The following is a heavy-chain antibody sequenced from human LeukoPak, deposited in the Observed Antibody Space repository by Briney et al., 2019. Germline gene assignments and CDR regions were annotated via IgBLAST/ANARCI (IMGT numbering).Heavy chain of an antibody. CDR2: INSDGSST. CDR3: ARDYDFWSGFFDY. D-gene: IGHD3-3*01. CDR1: GFTFSNYW. V-gene: IGHV3-74*01. J-gene: IGHJ4*02. Sequence: GGSLRLSCAASGFTFSNYWMHWVRQAPGKGLVWVSRINSDGSSTSYADSVKSRFTISRDNAKNTLSLQMNSLRAEDTAVYYCARDYDFWSGFFDYWGQGTLVTVSS.